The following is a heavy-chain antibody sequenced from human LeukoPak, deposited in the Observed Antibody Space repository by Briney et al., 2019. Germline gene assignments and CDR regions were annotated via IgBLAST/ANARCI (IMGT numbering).Heavy chain of an antibody. CDR1: AFTFDNYA. D-gene: IGHD1-26*01. CDR3: AKSGSYSMPYYFDY. CDR2: ITWNSGSM. V-gene: IGHV3-9*01. Sequence: GGSLRLSCAASAFTFDNYAMHWVRQAPGKGLEWVSGITWNSGSMDYADSVKGRFTISRDNVKNSLYLQMNSLRAEDTALYYCAKSGSYSMPYYFDYWGQGTLVTVSS. J-gene: IGHJ4*02.